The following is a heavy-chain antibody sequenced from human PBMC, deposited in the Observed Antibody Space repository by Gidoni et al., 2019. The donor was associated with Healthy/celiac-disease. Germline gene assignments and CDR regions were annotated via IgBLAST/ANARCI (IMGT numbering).Heavy chain of an antibody. CDR3: ARDGYWAAAGTGYYYYGMDV. D-gene: IGHD6-13*01. CDR1: GFTFLSYA. CDR2: ISYDGSNK. Sequence: QVQLVESGGGVVQPGRSLRLSCAASGFTFLSYAMPWVRQAPGKGLEWVAVISYDGSNKYYADSVKGRFTISRDNSKNTLYLQMNSLRAEDTAVYYCARDGYWAAAGTGYYYYGMDVWGQGTTVTVSS. J-gene: IGHJ6*02. V-gene: IGHV3-30-3*01.